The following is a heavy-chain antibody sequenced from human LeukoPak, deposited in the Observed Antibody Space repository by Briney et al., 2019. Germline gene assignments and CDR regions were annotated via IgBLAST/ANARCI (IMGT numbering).Heavy chain of an antibody. J-gene: IGHJ3*01. Sequence: SQTLSLTCAISGDSLYSGGVAWNWVRQSPSRGLEWLGRTYYRSKWYNDYAVSVKSRITINSDTSKTQFSLQLSSVIPEDTAVYYCARGRNNAFDFWGQGTMVTVSS. D-gene: IGHD1/OR15-1a*01. CDR2: TYYRSKWYN. CDR1: GDSLYSGGVA. V-gene: IGHV6-1*01. CDR3: ARGRNNAFDF.